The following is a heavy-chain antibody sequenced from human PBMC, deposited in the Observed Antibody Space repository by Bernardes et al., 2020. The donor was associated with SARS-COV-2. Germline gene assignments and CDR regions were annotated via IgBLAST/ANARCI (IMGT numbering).Heavy chain of an antibody. D-gene: IGHD2-21*01. CDR3: ARDYVVGDSLWYFNL. J-gene: IGHJ2*01. CDR2: VACDGSSI. CDR1: GLTFNRHA. Sequence: GGSLRLSCVDSGLTFNRHAMSWVRLAPGRGLEWVSGVACDGSSISYADSVKGRFTISKDSSMNNVYLQMNSLTAEDTAIYYCARDYVVGDSLWYFNLWGRGTLVTVSS. V-gene: IGHV3-23*01.